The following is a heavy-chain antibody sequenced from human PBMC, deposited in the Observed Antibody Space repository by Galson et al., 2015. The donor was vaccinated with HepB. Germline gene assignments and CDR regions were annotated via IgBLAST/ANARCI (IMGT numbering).Heavy chain of an antibody. CDR3: ARDALSSDVFDM. CDR1: GGSISSYY. J-gene: IGHJ3*02. V-gene: IGHV4-59*01. Sequence: SETLSLTCTVSGGSISSYYWNWIRQPPGKGLEWIGYIYSTGNTKYNPSLKSRVTMSVDTSRNQFSLKLTSVTAADTAVYYCARDALSSDVFDMWGQGTMVTVSS. CDR2: IYSTGNT.